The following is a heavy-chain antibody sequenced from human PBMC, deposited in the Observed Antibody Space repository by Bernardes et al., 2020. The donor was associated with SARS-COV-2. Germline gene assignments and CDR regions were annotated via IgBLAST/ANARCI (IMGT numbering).Heavy chain of an antibody. J-gene: IGHJ6*02. CDR1: GGSISSYY. Sequence: LSLTCTVFGGSISSYYWSWIRQPPGKGLEWIGYIYYSGSTNYNPSLKSRVTISVYTSKNQFSLKLSSVTAADTAVYYCARGNSVPAAIKDYYYYGMDVWGQGTTVTVSS. CDR2: IYYSGST. V-gene: IGHV4-59*01. CDR3: ARGNSVPAAIKDYYYYGMDV. D-gene: IGHD2-2*02.